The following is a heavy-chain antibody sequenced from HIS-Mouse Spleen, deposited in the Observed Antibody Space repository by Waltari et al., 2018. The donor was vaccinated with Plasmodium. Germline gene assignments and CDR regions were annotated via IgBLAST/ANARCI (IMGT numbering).Heavy chain of an antibody. CDR3: AKDRRSSSWYVDY. Sequence: QVQLVESGGGVVQPGRSLRLSCAASGLPFSSHGMHWVRQAPGKGLEWVAVISYDGSNKYYADSVKGRFTISRDNSKNTLYLQMNSLRAEDTAVYYCAKDRRSSSWYVDYWGQGTLVTVSS. V-gene: IGHV3-30*18. D-gene: IGHD6-13*01. CDR1: GLPFSSHG. CDR2: ISYDGSNK. J-gene: IGHJ4*02.